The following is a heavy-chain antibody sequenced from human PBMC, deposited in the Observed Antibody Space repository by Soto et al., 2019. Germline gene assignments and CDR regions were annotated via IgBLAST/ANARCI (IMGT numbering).Heavy chain of an antibody. V-gene: IGHV1-69*13. CDR2: IIPIFGTA. J-gene: IGHJ6*02. Sequence: SVKVSCKASGGTFSSYAISWVRQAPGQGLEWMGGIIPIFGTANYAQKFQGRVTITADESTSTAYMELSSLRSEDTAVYYCARDLMYYDSSGYYHYYYGMDVWGQGTTVTVSS. D-gene: IGHD3-22*01. CDR3: ARDLMYYDSSGYYHYYYGMDV. CDR1: GGTFSSYA.